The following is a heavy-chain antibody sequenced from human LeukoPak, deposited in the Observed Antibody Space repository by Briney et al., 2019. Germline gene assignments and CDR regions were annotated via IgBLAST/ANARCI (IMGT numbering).Heavy chain of an antibody. V-gene: IGHV3-30-3*01. D-gene: IGHD3-16*02. CDR1: GFSFSSYA. CDR2: ISFDGSNK. J-gene: IGHJ4*02. CDR3: ARVGAPYDYVWGNYRADY. Sequence: PGGSLRLSCAASGFSFSSYAMHWVRQAPGKGLEWVAVISFDGSNKYYADSVKGRFTISRDNSKNTLYLQLNSLRAEDTTVYYCARVGAPYDYVWGNYRADYWGQGTLVTVSS.